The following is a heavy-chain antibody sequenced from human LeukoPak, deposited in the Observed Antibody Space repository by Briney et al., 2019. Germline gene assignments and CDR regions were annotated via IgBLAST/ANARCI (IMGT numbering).Heavy chain of an antibody. J-gene: IGHJ4*02. D-gene: IGHD3-22*01. CDR1: GYTFTGYY. CDR3: ARYSYDSRSQSGYYFDY. V-gene: IGHV1-2*02. Sequence: ASVKVSCKASGYTFTGYYIHWVRQVPGQGLEWMGWINPNSGGTNYAQKFQGRVTMTRDTSISTAYMELSRLRSDDTAVFYCARYSYDSRSQSGYYFDYWGQGTLVTVSS. CDR2: INPNSGGT.